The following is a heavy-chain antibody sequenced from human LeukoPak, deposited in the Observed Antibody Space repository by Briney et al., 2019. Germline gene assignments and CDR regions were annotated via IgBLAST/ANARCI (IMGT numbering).Heavy chain of an antibody. CDR2: IWYDGSNK. D-gene: IGHD2-21*02. Sequence: GSLRLSCAASGFTFSSYGMHWVRQAPGKGLEWVAVIWYDGSNKYYADSVKGRFTISRDNSKNTLYLQMNSLRAEDTAVYYCARSPGGDLVYDYWGQGTLVTVPS. V-gene: IGHV3-33*01. J-gene: IGHJ4*02. CDR3: ARSPGGDLVYDY. CDR1: GFTFSSYG.